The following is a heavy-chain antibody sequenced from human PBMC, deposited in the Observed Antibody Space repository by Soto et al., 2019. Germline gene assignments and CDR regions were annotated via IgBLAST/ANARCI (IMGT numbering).Heavy chain of an antibody. CDR3: AREPPRTHGDFDY. CDR1: GFTFSSYR. Sequence: GGSLRLSCAASGFTFSSYRMNWVRQAPGKGLEWVSSISSSSSYIYYADSVKGRFTISRDNAKNSLYLQMNSLRAEDTAVYYCAREPPRTHGDFDYWGQGTLVTVSS. CDR2: ISSSSSYI. J-gene: IGHJ4*02. D-gene: IGHD4-17*01. V-gene: IGHV3-21*01.